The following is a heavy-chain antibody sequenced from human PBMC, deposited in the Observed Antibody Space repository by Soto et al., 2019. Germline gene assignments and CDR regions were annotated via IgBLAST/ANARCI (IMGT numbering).Heavy chain of an antibody. CDR3: ARTTAVPNTRRSRYFLDD. J-gene: IGHJ4*02. CDR2: VYYSGTT. CDR1: GGSVSNKTYY. D-gene: IGHD4-17*01. V-gene: IGHV4-61*01. Sequence: PSETLSLTCSVSGGSVSNKTYYWSWIRQPPGKRLEWIGYVYYSGTTNYNPSLKSRVTISVDLSKNQFYLRLSSVPTADTALYYCARTTAVPNTRRSRYFLDDWGQGTLVTVSS.